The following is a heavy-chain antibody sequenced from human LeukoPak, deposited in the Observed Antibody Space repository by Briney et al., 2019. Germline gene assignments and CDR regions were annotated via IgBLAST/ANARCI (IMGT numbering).Heavy chain of an antibody. CDR1: GYTFTGYY. D-gene: IGHD3-22*01. Sequence: ALVKVSCKASGYTFTGYYMHWVRQAPGQGLEWMGWINPNSGGTNYAQKFQGRVTMTRDTSISTAYMELSRLRSDDTAVYYCARSSGFFYYFDYWGQGTLVTVSS. J-gene: IGHJ4*02. CDR3: ARSSGFFYYFDY. CDR2: INPNSGGT. V-gene: IGHV1-2*02.